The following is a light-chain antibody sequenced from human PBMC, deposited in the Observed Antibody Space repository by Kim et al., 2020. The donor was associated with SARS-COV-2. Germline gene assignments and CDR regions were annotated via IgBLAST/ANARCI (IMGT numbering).Light chain of an antibody. V-gene: IGKV1-12*01. Sequence: ASVGDRVTITCRASQSISSWLAWYQQKPGKAPMVLIYAASSLQSGVPARFSGSGSGTDFTLTISSLQPEDFATYYCQQTNSFPNTFGQGTKLEI. CDR1: QSISSW. CDR3: QQTNSFPNT. J-gene: IGKJ2*01. CDR2: AAS.